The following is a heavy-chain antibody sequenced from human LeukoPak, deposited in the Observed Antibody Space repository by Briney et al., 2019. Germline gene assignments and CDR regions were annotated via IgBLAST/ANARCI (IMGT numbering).Heavy chain of an antibody. V-gene: IGHV4-59*01. J-gene: IGHJ3*01. CDR3: ARISSSNWYNERGAFDV. Sequence: ASETLSLTCTVSGGSISSYYWSWVRQPPGKGLEWIGFVYYTGSTNYSPSLKSRVTISVDTSKNQFSLKLRSVTAADTAVYYCARISSSNWYNERGAFDVWGQGTMVTVSS. CDR1: GGSISSYY. CDR2: VYYTGST. D-gene: IGHD6-13*01.